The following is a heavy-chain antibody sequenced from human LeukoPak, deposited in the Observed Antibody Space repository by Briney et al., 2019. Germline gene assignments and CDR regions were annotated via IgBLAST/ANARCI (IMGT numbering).Heavy chain of an antibody. CDR1: GGSISSGSYY. CDR3: ARERFWSGYYVDWFDP. CDR2: IYTSGST. D-gene: IGHD3-3*01. V-gene: IGHV4-61*02. Sequence: PSQTLSLTCTVSGGSISSGSYYWSCIRQPAGKGLEWIGRIYTSGSTNYNPSLKSRVTISVDTSTNQFSLKLSSVTAADTAVYYCARERFWSGYYVDWFDPWGQGTLVTVSS. J-gene: IGHJ5*02.